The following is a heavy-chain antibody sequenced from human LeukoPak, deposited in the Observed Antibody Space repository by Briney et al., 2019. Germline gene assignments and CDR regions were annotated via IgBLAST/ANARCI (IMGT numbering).Heavy chain of an antibody. D-gene: IGHD3-10*01. CDR2: ISGSGGST. CDR3: ATWVFLGESGYYDC. J-gene: IGHJ4*02. V-gene: IGHV3-23*01. CDR1: GFTFSSYA. Sequence: GGSLRLSCAASGFTFSSYAMSWVRQAPGKGLEWVSAISGSGGSTYHADSVKGRFTISRDNSKNTLYLQMNSLRAEDTAVYYCATWVFLGESGYYDCWGQGTLVTVSS.